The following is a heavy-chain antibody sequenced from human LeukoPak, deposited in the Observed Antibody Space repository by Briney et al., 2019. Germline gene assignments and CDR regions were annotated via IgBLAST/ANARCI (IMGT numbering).Heavy chain of an antibody. CDR2: INHSGST. CDR1: GVSFSGYY. Sequence: SETLSLTCAVYGVSFSGYYWSWIRQPPGKGLEWIGEINHSGSTNYSPSLKSRVTISVDTSKNQFSLKLSSVTAADTAVYFCAREDYYNSGGYYLDYWGQGTLVTVSS. D-gene: IGHD3-22*01. V-gene: IGHV4-34*01. CDR3: AREDYYNSGGYYLDY. J-gene: IGHJ4*02.